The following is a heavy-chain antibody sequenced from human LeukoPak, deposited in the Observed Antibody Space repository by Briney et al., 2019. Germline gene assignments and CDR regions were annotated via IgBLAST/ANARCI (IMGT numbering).Heavy chain of an antibody. D-gene: IGHD6-13*01. CDR3: ARGGRAGTFDL. CDR1: GFTFSSYS. Sequence: GGSLRLSCAASGFTFSSYSMNWVRQAPGKGLEWVSSISSSSSYIYYADSVKGRFTISRDNAKNSLYLQMNSLRAEDTAVYYCARGGRAGTFDLWGRGTLVTVSS. J-gene: IGHJ2*01. V-gene: IGHV3-21*01. CDR2: ISSSSSYI.